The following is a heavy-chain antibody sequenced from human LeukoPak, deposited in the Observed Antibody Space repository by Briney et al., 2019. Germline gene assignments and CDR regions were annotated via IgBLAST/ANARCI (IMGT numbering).Heavy chain of an antibody. Sequence: GGSLRLSCAASGFTFSSYGMSWVRQAPGKGLEWVSAISGSGGSTYYADSVKGRFTISRDNSKNTLYLQMNSLRAGDTAVYYCAKDLAYGDYFDYWGQGTLVTVSS. V-gene: IGHV3-23*01. J-gene: IGHJ4*02. CDR1: GFTFSSYG. CDR3: AKDLAYGDYFDY. D-gene: IGHD4-17*01. CDR2: ISGSGGST.